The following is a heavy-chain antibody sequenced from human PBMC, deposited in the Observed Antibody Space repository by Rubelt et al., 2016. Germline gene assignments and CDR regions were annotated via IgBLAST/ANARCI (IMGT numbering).Heavy chain of an antibody. D-gene: IGHD3-9*01. CDR1: GGSFSGYY. CDR2: INHSGST. Sequence: QVQLQQWGAGLLKPSETLSLTCAVYGGSFSGYYWSWIRQPPGKGLEWIGEINHSGSTNYNPSLKSRVTISVDTSKNQFSLKLSSVTAADTAVYYCAREYDRGPRDYWGQGTLVTVSS. J-gene: IGHJ4*02. V-gene: IGHV4-34*01. CDR3: AREYDRGPRDY.